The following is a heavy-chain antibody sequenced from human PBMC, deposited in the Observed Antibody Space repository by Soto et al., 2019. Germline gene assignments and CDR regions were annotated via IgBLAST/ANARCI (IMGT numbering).Heavy chain of an antibody. CDR3: ARHHVRGRTIAGAAEF. D-gene: IGHD1-26*01. V-gene: IGHV4-34*01. J-gene: IGHJ4*02. CDR1: GKSLSGYY. CDR2: INHSGNT. Sequence: TLSLTCAVYGKSLSGYYWSWIRQPPGKALEWIGEINHSGNTNYNPSLKSRVTISVDTSKNQLFLNLSSVTAADTAMYYCARHHVRGRTIAGAAEFWGQGTLVTVSS.